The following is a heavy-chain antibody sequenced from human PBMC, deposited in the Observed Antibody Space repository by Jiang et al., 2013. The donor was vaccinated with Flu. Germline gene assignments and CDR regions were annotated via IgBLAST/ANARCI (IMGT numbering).Heavy chain of an antibody. CDR3: VRQAVCGVYNCYGAGLDV. V-gene: IGHV5-10-1*03. CDR1: GYSFSNYW. J-gene: IGHJ6*02. D-gene: IGHD2-21*01. CDR2: IDPSDSDT. Sequence: VQLVESGAEVKKPGESLRISCKGSGYSFSNYWISWVRQMPGKGLEWMGRIDPSDSDTNYSPSFGGHVIMSADKSVSTAYLQWSGLKASDTATYYCVRQAVCGVYNCYGAGLDVWGQGPRSPSP.